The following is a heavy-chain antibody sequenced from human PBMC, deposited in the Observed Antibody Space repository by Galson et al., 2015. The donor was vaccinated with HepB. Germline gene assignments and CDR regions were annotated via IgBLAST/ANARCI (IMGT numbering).Heavy chain of an antibody. V-gene: IGHV3-48*01. Sequence: LRLSCAASGFTFSSYSMNWVRPAPGKGLEWVSYISSSSSTIYYADSVKGRFTISRHNSKNTLYLQMNSLRAEDTAVYYCARGGRITMVRGVIIRDAFDIWGQGTMVTVSS. CDR1: GFTFSSYS. CDR3: ARGGRITMVRGVIIRDAFDI. D-gene: IGHD3-10*01. CDR2: ISSSSSTI. J-gene: IGHJ3*02.